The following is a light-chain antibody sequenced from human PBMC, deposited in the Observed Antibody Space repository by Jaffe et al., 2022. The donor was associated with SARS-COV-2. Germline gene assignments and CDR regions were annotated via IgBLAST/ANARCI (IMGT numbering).Light chain of an antibody. Sequence: DIQMTQSPASLSASVGDGVTITCRASQSVSTYLSWYQQKPGEAPKLLIYGVSSLQIGVPSKFTGSGSGTDFTLTISSLQPEDFATYYCQQSYRVPYTFGQGTRVEI. CDR2: GVS. V-gene: IGKV1-39*01. CDR3: QQSYRVPYT. CDR1: QSVSTY. J-gene: IGKJ2*01.